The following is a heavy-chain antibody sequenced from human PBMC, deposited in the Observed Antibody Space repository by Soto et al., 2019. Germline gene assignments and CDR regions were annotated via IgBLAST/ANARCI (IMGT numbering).Heavy chain of an antibody. CDR1: GGSFSGYY. CDR2: INHSGST. V-gene: IGHV4-34*01. J-gene: IGHJ6*02. D-gene: IGHD3-3*01. CDR3: ARERVIYYDFWSGYYTPYYYGMDV. Sequence: PSETLSLTCAVYGGSFSGYYWSWIRQPPGKGLEWIGEINHSGSTNYNPSLKSRVTISVDTSKNQFSLKLSSVTAADTAVYYCARERVIYYDFWSGYYTPYYYGMDVWGQGTTVTVSS.